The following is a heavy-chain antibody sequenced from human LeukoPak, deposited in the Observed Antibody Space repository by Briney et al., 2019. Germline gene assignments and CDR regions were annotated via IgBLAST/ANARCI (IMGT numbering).Heavy chain of an antibody. D-gene: IGHD2-2*01. CDR3: ASKSQWTSRFDP. CDR1: GGSISSGGYY. V-gene: IGHV4-31*03. J-gene: IGHJ5*02. CDR2: IYYSGST. Sequence: SQTLSLTCTVSGGSISSGGYYWSWIRQHPGKGLEWIGYIYYSGSTYYNPSLKSRVTISVDTSKNQFSLKLSSVTAADTAVYYCASKSQWTSRFDPWGQGTLVTVSS.